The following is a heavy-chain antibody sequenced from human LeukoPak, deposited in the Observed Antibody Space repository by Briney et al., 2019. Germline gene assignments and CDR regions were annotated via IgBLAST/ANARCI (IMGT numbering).Heavy chain of an antibody. D-gene: IGHD1-26*01. CDR2: ISSDGSSK. J-gene: IGHJ4*02. Sequence: GGSLRLSCAVSGLISSIYAFHWVRQAPGKGLEWVAIISSDGSSKSYADSVKGRFTVSRDNSKSTLYLQMNSLRVEDTAVYYCEGTGIVGEDFDCWGQGTLVTVSS. V-gene: IGHV3-30-3*02. CDR3: EGTGIVGEDFDC. CDR1: GLISSIYA.